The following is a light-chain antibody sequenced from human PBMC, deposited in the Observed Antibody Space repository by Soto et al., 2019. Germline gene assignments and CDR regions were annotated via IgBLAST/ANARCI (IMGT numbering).Light chain of an antibody. CDR2: DVT. Sequence: QSALTQPSSVSGSPGQSVTISCTGTSSDVGGYNYVSWYQQHPGKAPKLMIYDVTKRPSGVPDRFSGSKSGNTASLTISGLQAEDEADYHCCSYAGASTFEVFGTGTKVTVL. CDR3: CSYAGASTFEV. J-gene: IGLJ1*01. V-gene: IGLV2-11*01. CDR1: SSDVGGYNY.